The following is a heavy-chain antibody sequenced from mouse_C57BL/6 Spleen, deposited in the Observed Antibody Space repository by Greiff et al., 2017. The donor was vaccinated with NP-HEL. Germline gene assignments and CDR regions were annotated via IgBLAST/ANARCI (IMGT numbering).Heavy chain of an antibody. CDR2: ISDGGSYT. CDR1: GFTFSSYA. J-gene: IGHJ3*01. D-gene: IGHD3-2*02. CDR3: ARDSSGWFAY. Sequence: EVQVVESGGGLVKPGGSLKLSCAASGFTFSSYAMSWVRQTPEKRLEWVATISDGGSYTYYPDNVKGRFTISRDNAKNNLYLQMSHLKSEDTAMYYCARDSSGWFAYWGQGTLVTVSA. V-gene: IGHV5-4*01.